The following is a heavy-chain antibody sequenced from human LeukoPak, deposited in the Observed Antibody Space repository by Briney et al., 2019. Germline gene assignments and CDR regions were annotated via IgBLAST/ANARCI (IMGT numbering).Heavy chain of an antibody. D-gene: IGHD2-2*01. V-gene: IGHV3-11*04. J-gene: IGHJ3*02. CDR3: ARDWCCGSTPGAFDI. CDR2: ISSSSSTI. Sequence: GGSLRLSCAASGFTFSDYYMSWIRQAPGKGLEWVSYISSSSSTIYYADSVKGRFTISRDNAKNSLYLQMNSLRAEDTAVYYCARDWCCGSTPGAFDIWGQGTMVTVSS. CDR1: GFTFSDYY.